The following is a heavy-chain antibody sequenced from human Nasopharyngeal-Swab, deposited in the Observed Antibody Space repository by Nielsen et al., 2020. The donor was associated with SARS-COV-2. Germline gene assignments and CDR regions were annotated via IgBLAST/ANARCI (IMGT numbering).Heavy chain of an antibody. D-gene: IGHD3-22*01. V-gene: IGHV3-30*03. CDR2: ISYDGSNK. Sequence: GESLKISCAASGFTFSSYGMHWVRQAPGKGLEWVAVISYDGSNKYYADSVKGRFTISRDNSKNTLYLQMNSLRAEDTAVYYCARAHYAWLFDGTTFDYWGQGTLVTVSS. CDR1: GFTFSSYG. J-gene: IGHJ4*02. CDR3: ARAHYAWLFDGTTFDY.